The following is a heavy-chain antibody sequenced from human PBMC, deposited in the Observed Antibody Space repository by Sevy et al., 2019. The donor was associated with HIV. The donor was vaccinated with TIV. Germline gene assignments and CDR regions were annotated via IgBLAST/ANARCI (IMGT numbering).Heavy chain of an antibody. D-gene: IGHD2-8*01. CDR1: GFTFPLYS. CDR2: ISYDGNNR. CDR3: ARVAVEYCTNDCYHRFDH. Sequence: GGSLRLSYVASGFTFPLYSVVWVRRAPGKGLEWLTLISYDGNNRYYADSVKGRFTISRDNSNNILYLQMTSLRVEDTALYFCARVAVEYCTNDCYHRFDHWGLGTLVTVSS. J-gene: IGHJ4*02. V-gene: IGHV3-30*04.